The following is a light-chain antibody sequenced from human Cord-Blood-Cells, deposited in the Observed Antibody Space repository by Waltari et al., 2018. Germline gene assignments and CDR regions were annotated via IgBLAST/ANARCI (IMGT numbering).Light chain of an antibody. CDR3: QTWGTGPWV. CDR1: SGHSSYA. J-gene: IGLJ3*02. CDR2: LNSDGSH. Sequence: QLVLTQSPSASASLGASVKLTCTLSSGHSSYAIAWHQQQPEKGPPYLMKLNSDGSHSKGDGIPDRFSGSSSGAERYLTISSLQSEDEADYYCQTWGTGPWVFGGGTKLTVL. V-gene: IGLV4-69*01.